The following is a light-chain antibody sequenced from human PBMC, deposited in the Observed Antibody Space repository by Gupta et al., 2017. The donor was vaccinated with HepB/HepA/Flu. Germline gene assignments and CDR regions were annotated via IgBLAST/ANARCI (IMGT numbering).Light chain of an antibody. V-gene: IGKV3-20*01. J-gene: IGKJ2*01. CDR2: GAS. CDR1: QSVTRSY. Sequence: EIVLTQSPATLAFSPGERATFPCSASQSVTRSYLDRYQQKPGKTPRLLIYGASSRATGIPDRFSGSGSGTDFTLTISRLEPEDFAVYYCQQYGSSTGTFGPGTKLEIK. CDR3: QQYGSSTGT.